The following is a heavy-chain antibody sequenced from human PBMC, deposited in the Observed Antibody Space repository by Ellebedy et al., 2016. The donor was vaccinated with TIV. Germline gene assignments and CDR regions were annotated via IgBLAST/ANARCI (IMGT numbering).Heavy chain of an antibody. Sequence: PGGSLRLSCAASGFTSTSYTLSWVRQAPGKRLAWVANIKQDGSSGHCVDSVKGRFTISRDNAKGLVYLHMNSLRADDTAVYYSAREMWEKLDWGQGTLVTVSS. CDR3: AREMWEKLD. D-gene: IGHD1-26*01. V-gene: IGHV3-7*03. J-gene: IGHJ4*02. CDR2: IKQDGSSG. CDR1: GFTSTSYT.